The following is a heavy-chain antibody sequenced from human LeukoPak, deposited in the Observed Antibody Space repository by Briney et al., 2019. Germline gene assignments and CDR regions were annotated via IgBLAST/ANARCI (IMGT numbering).Heavy chain of an antibody. D-gene: IGHD5-18*01. CDR1: GFTFRDYG. J-gene: IGHJ4*02. CDR3: ARGTAKYYFDY. CDR2: IYSGGST. V-gene: IGHV3-53*01. Sequence: GGSLRLSCAASGFTFRDYGMSWVRQATGKGLEWVSVIYSGGSTYYADSVKGRFTISRDNSKNTLYLQMNSLRAEDTAVYYCARGTAKYYFDYWGQGTLVTVSS.